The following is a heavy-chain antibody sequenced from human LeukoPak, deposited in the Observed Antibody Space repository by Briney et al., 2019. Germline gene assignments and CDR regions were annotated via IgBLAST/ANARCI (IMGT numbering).Heavy chain of an antibody. CDR3: ARGGLWWFDY. D-gene: IGHD2-21*01. J-gene: IGHJ4*02. Sequence: SETLSLTCTVSGGSISSSYWSRIRQPPGKELEWIGYIYDSGNTNYNPSLKSRVTISVDTSKNQFSLKLSSVTAADTAVYYCARGGLWWFDYWGQGTLVTVSS. V-gene: IGHV4-59*01. CDR2: IYDSGNT. CDR1: GGSISSSY.